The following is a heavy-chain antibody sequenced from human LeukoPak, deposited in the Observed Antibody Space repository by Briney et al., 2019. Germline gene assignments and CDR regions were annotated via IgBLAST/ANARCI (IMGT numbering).Heavy chain of an antibody. J-gene: IGHJ4*02. CDR1: GFTFSNAW. V-gene: IGHV3-48*01. Sequence: GGSLRLSCAASGFTFSNAWMNWVRQAPGKGLEWISYISDDGNSKYYGDSVKGRFTISRDNAKNSLYLQMNSLRAEDTAVYYCARELLDSSFDSWGQGTLVTVSS. D-gene: IGHD6-19*01. CDR2: ISDDGNSK. CDR3: ARELLDSSFDS.